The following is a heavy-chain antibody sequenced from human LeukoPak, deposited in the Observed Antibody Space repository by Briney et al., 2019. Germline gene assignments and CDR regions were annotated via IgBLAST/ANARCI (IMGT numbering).Heavy chain of an antibody. D-gene: IGHD6-13*01. CDR2: IRYDGSNK. V-gene: IGHV3-30*02. Sequence: GGSLRLSYAASGFTFSSYGMHWVRQAPGKGLEWVAFIRYDGSNKYYADSVKGRFTISRDNSKNTLYLQMNSLRAEDTAVYYCANQGVAAAREDYWGQGTLVTVSS. J-gene: IGHJ4*02. CDR1: GFTFSSYG. CDR3: ANQGVAAAREDY.